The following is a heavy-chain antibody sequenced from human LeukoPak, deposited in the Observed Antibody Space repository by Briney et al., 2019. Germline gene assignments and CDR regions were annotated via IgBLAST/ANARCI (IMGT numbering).Heavy chain of an antibody. CDR3: ARVPPWYMDV. V-gene: IGHV4-39*07. J-gene: IGHJ6*03. CDR1: GGSISSGSYY. Sequence: PSETLSLTCTVSGGSISSGSYYWGWIHQPPGKGLEWIGNIYYSGITDYNPSLKSRVTISVDTSKNQFSLKLSSVTAADTAVYYCARVPPWYMDVWGKGTTITVSS. CDR2: IYYSGIT.